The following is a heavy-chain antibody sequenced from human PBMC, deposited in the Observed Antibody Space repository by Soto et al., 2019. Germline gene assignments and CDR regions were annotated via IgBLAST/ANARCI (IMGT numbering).Heavy chain of an antibody. CDR2: INAGNGDT. CDR1: GYTFSSHA. D-gene: IGHD3-3*01. J-gene: IGHJ4*02. CDR3: ARDGARIAVFGVVYYFDY. Sequence: QVQLVQSGAEVKRPGASVKVSCNASGYTFSSHAIHWVRQAPGQRLEWMGWINAGNGDTKYSQKFQGRVAITRDTSASSAYMELSTLKSEDTAVYYCARDGARIAVFGVVYYFDYWCQGTVVTVSS. V-gene: IGHV1-3*01.